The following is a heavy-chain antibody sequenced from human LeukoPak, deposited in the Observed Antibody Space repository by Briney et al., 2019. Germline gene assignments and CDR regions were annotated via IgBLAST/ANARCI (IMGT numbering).Heavy chain of an antibody. V-gene: IGHV3-23*01. CDR1: GFAFSSYA. CDR3: AKDWESSSSWANPFDY. CDR2: IDAGGHNT. J-gene: IGHJ4*02. Sequence: GGSLRLSCAASGFAFSSYAMSWVRQAPGKGLEWVSGIDAGGHNTYYADSVKGRFTISRDNSKNTLYLQMNSLRAEDTAVYYCAKDWESSSSWANPFDYWGQGTLVTVSS. D-gene: IGHD6-13*01.